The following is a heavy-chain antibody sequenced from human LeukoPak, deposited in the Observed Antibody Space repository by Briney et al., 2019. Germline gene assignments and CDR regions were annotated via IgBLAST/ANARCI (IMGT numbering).Heavy chain of an antibody. D-gene: IGHD6-13*01. V-gene: IGHV3-30*18. J-gene: IGHJ4*02. CDR3: AKGPVAAAGTFYFDY. CDR2: ISYDGSNK. Sequence: PGGSLRLSCAASGFTFSSYGMHWVRQAPGKGLEWVAVISYDGSNKYYADSVKGRFTISRDNSKNTLYLQMNSLRAEDTAVYYCAKGPVAAAGTFYFDYWGQGTLVTASS. CDR1: GFTFSSYG.